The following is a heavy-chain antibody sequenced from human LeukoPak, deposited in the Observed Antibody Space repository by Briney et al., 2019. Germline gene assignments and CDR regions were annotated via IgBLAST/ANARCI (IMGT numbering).Heavy chain of an antibody. D-gene: IGHD3-22*01. V-gene: IGHV4-34*01. CDR3: ARASYSYDINGWVPFDY. J-gene: IGHJ4*02. CDR2: INHSGST. Sequence: SETLSLTCAVYGGSFSGYYWSWIRQPPGKGLEWIGEINHSGSTNYNPSLKSRVTISVDTSKDQFSLRLSSVTAADTAVYYCARASYSYDINGWVPFDYWGQGTLVTVSS. CDR1: GGSFSGYY.